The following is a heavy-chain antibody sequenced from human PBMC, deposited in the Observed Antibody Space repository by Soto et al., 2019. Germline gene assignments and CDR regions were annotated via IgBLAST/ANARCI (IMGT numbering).Heavy chain of an antibody. Sequence: SETLSLTCAVYGGSFSGHYWSWIRQPPGKGLEWIGEINHSGSTKYNPSLESRVTISVDKPKNQFSLRLSSVTAADTAVYYCARYSSGSSDPRLDSWGQGTLVTVSS. J-gene: IGHJ4*02. CDR1: GGSFSGHY. D-gene: IGHD6-19*01. V-gene: IGHV4-34*01. CDR2: INHSGST. CDR3: ARYSSGSSDPRLDS.